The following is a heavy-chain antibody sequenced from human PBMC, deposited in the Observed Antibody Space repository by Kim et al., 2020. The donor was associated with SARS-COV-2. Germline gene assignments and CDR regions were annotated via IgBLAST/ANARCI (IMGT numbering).Heavy chain of an antibody. CDR3: ARVPHYDRSGYYFDY. J-gene: IGHJ4*02. Sequence: GGSLRLSCAASGFIFSYHWLHWVRQAPGKGLVWVSRINSGGRITTYADSVKGRFTISRDNAKNTLYLEMNNLRVEDTAVYYCARVPHYDRSGYYFDYWGRGTLVSVSP. CDR2: INSGGRIT. V-gene: IGHV3-74*01. D-gene: IGHD3-22*01. CDR1: GFIFSYHW.